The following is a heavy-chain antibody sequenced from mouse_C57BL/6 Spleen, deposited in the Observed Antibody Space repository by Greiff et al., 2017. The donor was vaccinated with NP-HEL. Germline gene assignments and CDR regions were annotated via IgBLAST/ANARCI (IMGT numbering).Heavy chain of an antibody. Sequence: EVMLVESGGGLVKPGGSLKLSCAASGFTFSSYAMSWVRQTPEKRLEWVATISDGGSYTYYPDNVKGRFTISRDNAKNNLYLQMSHLKSEDTAMYYCARVMVTYFDYWGQGTTLTVSS. J-gene: IGHJ2*01. V-gene: IGHV5-4*03. CDR2: ISDGGSYT. CDR1: GFTFSSYA. D-gene: IGHD2-2*01. CDR3: ARVMVTYFDY.